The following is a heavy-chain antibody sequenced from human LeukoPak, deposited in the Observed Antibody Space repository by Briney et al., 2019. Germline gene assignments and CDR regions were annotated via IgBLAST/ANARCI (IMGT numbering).Heavy chain of an antibody. CDR3: ARRMFVGFYGDY. V-gene: IGHV3-21*01. CDR2: ISSTGDYI. Sequence: PGGSLRLSCTASGFSFSSYSMNWVRQVPGKGLEWVSCISSTGDYIYYADSVKGRFAISRDNAKNSLFLQMNSLRAEDTAVYYCARRMFVGFYGDYWGRGTLVTVSS. D-gene: IGHD2/OR15-2a*01. J-gene: IGHJ4*02. CDR1: GFSFSSYS.